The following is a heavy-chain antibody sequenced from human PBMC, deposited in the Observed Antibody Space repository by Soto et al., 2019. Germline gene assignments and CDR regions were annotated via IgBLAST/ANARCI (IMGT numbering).Heavy chain of an antibody. V-gene: IGHV1-8*01. Sequence: GASAKVCCKASGYTITSYDINWVRQATGQGLEWMGWMNPNRGNTGYAQKFQGRVTMTRNTSISTAYRELSSLRSEDTAVYYCAPSLDDDYFGGSYRYGDVFDFGGKGTMVPVSS. J-gene: IGHJ3*01. D-gene: IGHD3-16*02. CDR1: GYTITSYD. CDR3: APSLDDDYFGGSYRYGDVFDF. CDR2: MNPNRGNT.